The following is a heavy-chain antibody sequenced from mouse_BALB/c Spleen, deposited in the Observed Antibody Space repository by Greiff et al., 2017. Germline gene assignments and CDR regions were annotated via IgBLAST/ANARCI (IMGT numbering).Heavy chain of an antibody. CDR1: GYTFTSYW. CDR3: ARGAGLAY. CDR2: INPSTGYT. V-gene: IGHV1-7*01. D-gene: IGHD6-1*01. J-gene: IGHJ3*01. Sequence: QVQLQQSGAELAKPGASVKMSCKASGYTFTSYWMHWVKQRPGQGLEWIGYINPSTGYTEYNQKFKDKATLTADKSSSTAYMQLSSLTSEDAAVYDSARGAGLAYWGQGTLVTVSA.